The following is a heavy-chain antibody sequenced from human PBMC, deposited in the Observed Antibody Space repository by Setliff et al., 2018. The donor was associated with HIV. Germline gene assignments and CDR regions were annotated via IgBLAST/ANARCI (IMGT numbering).Heavy chain of an antibody. CDR3: AREIYGGNSRPFDY. Sequence: SETLSLTCTVSGGSITGYFWSWIRQSPGKGLEWIGYIYYNGNTNYNPTLNSRGTISVDTSKNQFSLKLTSVTAADTAVYYCAREIYGGNSRPFDYWGQGTQVTVSS. D-gene: IGHD4-17*01. J-gene: IGHJ4*02. V-gene: IGHV4-59*01. CDR1: GGSITGYF. CDR2: IYYNGNT.